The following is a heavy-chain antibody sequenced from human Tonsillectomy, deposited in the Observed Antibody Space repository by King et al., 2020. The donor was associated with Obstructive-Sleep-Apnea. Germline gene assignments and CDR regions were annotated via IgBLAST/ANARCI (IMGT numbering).Heavy chain of an antibody. CDR3: ARDGGTVTTEHSWYFDL. J-gene: IGHJ2*01. Sequence: VHLQESGPGLVKPSETLSLTCTVSSGSISSYYWSWIRQPPGKGLEWIGYIYYSGSTNYNPSLKSRVTLSVDTSKNQFSLKLSSVTAADTAIYYCARDGGTVTTEHSWYFDLWGRGTLVTVSS. D-gene: IGHD4-17*01. CDR2: IYYSGST. V-gene: IGHV4-59*01. CDR1: SGSISSYY.